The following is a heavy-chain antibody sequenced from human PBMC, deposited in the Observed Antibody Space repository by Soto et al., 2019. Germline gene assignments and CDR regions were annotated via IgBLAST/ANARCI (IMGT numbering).Heavy chain of an antibody. CDR2: INPGNSNT. J-gene: IGHJ5*02. V-gene: IGHV1-3*01. CDR1: GYTITSYA. Sequence: GASVKVSCKASGYTITSYAVHWVRQAPGQRPEWMGWINPGNSNTKYSQKFQGRFTMTRDTSASTAYMELSSLRSGDTAVYYCAREYCPSSTCYYFFDPWGQGTLVTVSS. CDR3: AREYCPSSTCYYFFDP. D-gene: IGHD2-2*01.